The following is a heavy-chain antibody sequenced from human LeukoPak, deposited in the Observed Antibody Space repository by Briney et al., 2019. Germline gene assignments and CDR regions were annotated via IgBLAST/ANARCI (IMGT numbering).Heavy chain of an antibody. J-gene: IGHJ6*02. CDR3: ARFRIAAAGYGMDV. V-gene: IGHV3-13*01. D-gene: IGHD6-13*01. CDR1: GFTFSNSA. CDR2: IGTAGDT. Sequence: PGGSLRLSCAASGFTFSNSAMSWVRQATGKGLEWVSAIGTAGDTYYPGSVKGRFTISRENAKNSLYLQMNSLRAGDTAVYYCARFRIAAAGYGMDVRGQGTTVTVSS.